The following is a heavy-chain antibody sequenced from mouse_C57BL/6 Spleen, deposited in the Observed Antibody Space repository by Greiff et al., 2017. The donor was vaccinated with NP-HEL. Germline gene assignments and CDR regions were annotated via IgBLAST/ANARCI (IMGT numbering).Heavy chain of an antibody. CDR3: ARNHYGSSYDYAMDY. D-gene: IGHD1-1*01. J-gene: IGHJ4*01. CDR2: IWSGGST. Sequence: VQLQESGPGLVQPSQSLSITCTVSGFSLTSYGVHWVRQSPGKGLEWLGVIWSGGSTDYNAAFISRLSISKDNSKSQVFFKMNSLQADDTAIYYCARNHYGSSYDYAMDYWGQGTSVTVSS. CDR1: GFSLTSYG. V-gene: IGHV2-2*01.